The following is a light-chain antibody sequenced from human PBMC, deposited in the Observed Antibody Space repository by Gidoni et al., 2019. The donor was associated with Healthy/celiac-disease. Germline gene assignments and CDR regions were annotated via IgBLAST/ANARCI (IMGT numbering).Light chain of an antibody. V-gene: IGKV1-5*03. CDR3: QQYNSYPLT. CDR1: QSISSW. J-gene: IGKJ4*01. CDR2: KAS. Sequence: DIQMTQSPPTLSASVGDRVTITCRAGQSISSWLAWYQQKPGKAPKLLIYKASSLESGVPSRFSGSGSGTEFTLTISSLQPDDFATYYCQQYNSYPLTFGGGTKVEIK.